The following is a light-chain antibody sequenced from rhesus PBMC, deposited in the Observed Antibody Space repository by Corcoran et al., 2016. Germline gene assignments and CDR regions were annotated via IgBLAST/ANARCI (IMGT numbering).Light chain of an antibody. CDR2: AAS. CDR3: QQHDDYPYT. CDR1: QGISSF. J-gene: IGKJ2*01. Sequence: DILMTQSPSSLSASVGDRVTITCRASQGISSFLAWYQQKPGKAPNLLIYAASPLHSGVPLRFSGSGSGTDFSFTISSLQPEYLATYYCQQHDDYPYTFGQGTTVEV. V-gene: IGKV1-25*01.